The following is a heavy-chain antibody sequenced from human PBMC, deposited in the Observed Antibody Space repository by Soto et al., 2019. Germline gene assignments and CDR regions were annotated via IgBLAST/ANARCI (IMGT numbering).Heavy chain of an antibody. Sequence: SETLSLTCAVSGCSISSSNWWSWVRQPPGKGLEWIGEIYHSGSTNYNPSLKSRVTISVDKSKNQFSLKLSSVTAADTAVYYCARDRTPGYYYGMDVWGQGTTVTVSS. CDR2: IYHSGST. CDR1: GCSISSSNW. CDR3: ARDRTPGYYYGMDV. D-gene: IGHD1-1*01. J-gene: IGHJ6*02. V-gene: IGHV4-4*02.